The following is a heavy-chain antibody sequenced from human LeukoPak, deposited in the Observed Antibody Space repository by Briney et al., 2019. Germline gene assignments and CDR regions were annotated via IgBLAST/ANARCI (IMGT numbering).Heavy chain of an antibody. CDR3: ARGSQLYGYIAAFDI. V-gene: IGHV4-59*01. CDR2: IYYSGST. D-gene: IGHD2-2*02. J-gene: IGHJ3*02. Sequence: SETLSLTCTVSGGSISSYYWSWIRQPPGKGLEWIGYIYYSGSTNYNPSLKSRVTISVDTSKNQFSLKLSSVTAADTAVYYCARGSQLYGYIAAFDIWGQGTMVTVSS. CDR1: GGSISSYY.